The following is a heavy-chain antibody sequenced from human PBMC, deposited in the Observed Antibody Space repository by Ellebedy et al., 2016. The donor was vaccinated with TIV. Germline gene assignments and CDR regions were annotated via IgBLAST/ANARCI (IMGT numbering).Heavy chain of an antibody. CDR1: GFTFSTYW. J-gene: IGHJ4*02. CDR2: IYGDGRS. V-gene: IGHV3-53*01. D-gene: IGHD5-18*01. Sequence: GESLKISCAASGFTFSTYWMNWVRQAPGKGLEWVSIIYGDGRSRYADSVKGRFTISRDSSKNTLYLQMDSLKADDTAVYYCARDYSGYSNGVWGQGTLVTVSS. CDR3: ARDYSGYSNGV.